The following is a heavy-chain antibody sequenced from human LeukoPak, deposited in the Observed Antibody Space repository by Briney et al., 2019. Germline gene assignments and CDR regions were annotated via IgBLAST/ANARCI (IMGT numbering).Heavy chain of an antibody. J-gene: IGHJ5*02. D-gene: IGHD6-19*01. CDR2: ISGSGGST. Sequence: GGSLRLSCAASGFTFSSYAMSWVRQAPGKGLEWVSAISGSGGSTYYADSVKGRFTISRDNSKNTLYLQMNSLRAEDTAVYYCAKERRQWLVQFENNWFDPWGQGTLVTVSS. CDR1: GFTFSSYA. V-gene: IGHV3-23*01. CDR3: AKERRQWLVQFENNWFDP.